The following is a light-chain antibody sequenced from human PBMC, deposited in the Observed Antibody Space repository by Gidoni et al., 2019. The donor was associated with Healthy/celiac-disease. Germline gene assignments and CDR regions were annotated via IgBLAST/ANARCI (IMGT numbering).Light chain of an antibody. CDR3: QQYYSTPYT. V-gene: IGKV4-1*01. CDR2: WAS. J-gene: IGKJ2*01. Sequence: DLVMTQSPDSLAVSLGERATINCKSSQSVLYSSSNKSYLAWYQQKPGQPPKLLIYWASTRESGVPDRFSGSGSGTDFTLTISSLQAEDVAVYYCQQYYSTPYTFGQGTKLEIK. CDR1: QSVLYSSSNKSY.